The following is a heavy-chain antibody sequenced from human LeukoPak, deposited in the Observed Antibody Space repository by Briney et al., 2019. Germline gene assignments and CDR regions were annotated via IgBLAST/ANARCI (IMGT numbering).Heavy chain of an antibody. J-gene: IGHJ3*02. CDR2: IYTSGST. D-gene: IGHD6-6*01. Sequence: SQTLSLTCTVSGGSISSGSYYWSWIRQPAGKGLEWIGRIYTSGSTNYNPSLKSRVTISVDTSKNQFSLKLSSVTAADTAVYYCARFSIAARPGAFDIWAKGQWSPSLQ. V-gene: IGHV4-61*02. CDR3: ARFSIAARPGAFDI. CDR1: GGSISSGSYY.